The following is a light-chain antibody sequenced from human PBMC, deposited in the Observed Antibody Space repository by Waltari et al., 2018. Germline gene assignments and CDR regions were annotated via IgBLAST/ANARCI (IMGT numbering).Light chain of an antibody. CDR2: DVS. J-gene: IGLJ1*01. CDR1: SSDVGGYNY. V-gene: IGLV2-14*01. Sequence: QSALTQPASVSGSPGQSITISCTGTSSDVGGYNYVSWYQQHPGKAPKLMFYDVSKRPSGVSNRFSGSKSGNTASLTIPGLQAEDEADYYCSSYTSSSTYVFGTGTKVTVL. CDR3: SSYTSSSTYV.